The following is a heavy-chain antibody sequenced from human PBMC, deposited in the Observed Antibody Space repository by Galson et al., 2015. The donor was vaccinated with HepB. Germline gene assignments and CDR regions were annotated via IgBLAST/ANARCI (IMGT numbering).Heavy chain of an antibody. CDR1: TFIFSTYS. V-gene: IGHV3-48*04. J-gene: IGHJ6*02. CDR3: ARARGRNYYYGMDV. D-gene: IGHD3-16*01. Sequence: SLRLSCAASTFIFSTYSMDWVRQAPGKGLEWVSYISSSSTTIYYADSVKGRFTISRDNAKNSLYLQMNSLRAEDTAVYYCARARGRNYYYGMDVWGQGTTVTVSS. CDR2: ISSSSTTI.